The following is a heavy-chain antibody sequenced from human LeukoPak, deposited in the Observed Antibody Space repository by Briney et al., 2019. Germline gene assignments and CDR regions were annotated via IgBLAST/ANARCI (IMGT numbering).Heavy chain of an antibody. CDR3: ARGPRRYSSSSLDS. Sequence: SETLSLTCAVSGGSFSGYYWSWIRQPPGKGLEWIGDINHSGSTNYNPSLKSRVTISVDTSKNQFSLKLSSVAAADTAVYYCARGPRRYSSSSLDSWGQGTLVTVSS. CDR1: GGSFSGYY. J-gene: IGHJ5*02. CDR2: INHSGST. V-gene: IGHV4-34*01. D-gene: IGHD6-13*01.